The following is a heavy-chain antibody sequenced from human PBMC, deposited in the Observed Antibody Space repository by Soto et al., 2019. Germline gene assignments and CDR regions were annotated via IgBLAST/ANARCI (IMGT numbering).Heavy chain of an antibody. CDR2: INPNSGGT. CDR1: GYTFTGYY. Sequence: ASVKVSCKASGYTFTGYYMHWVRQAPGQGLEWMGWINPNSGGTNYAQKFQGRVTISRDTSISTAYMDLSRLGSDDTAIYHCARVDSYDILTGYPLLDYWGQGTLVTVSS. CDR3: ARVDSYDILTGYPLLDY. J-gene: IGHJ4*02. D-gene: IGHD3-9*01. V-gene: IGHV1-2*02.